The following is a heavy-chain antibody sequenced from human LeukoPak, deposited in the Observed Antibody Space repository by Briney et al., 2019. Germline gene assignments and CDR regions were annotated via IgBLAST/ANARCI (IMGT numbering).Heavy chain of an antibody. CDR3: ARVYSSSWKRLFNWFDP. CDR2: MNPNSGNT. D-gene: IGHD6-13*01. CDR1: GYTFTSYD. V-gene: IGHV1-8*01. J-gene: IGHJ5*02. Sequence: ASVKVSCKASGYTFTSYDINWVRQATGQGLEWMGWMNPNSGNTGYAQEFQGRVTMTRNTSISTAYMELSSLRSEDTAVYYCARVYSSSWKRLFNWFDPWGQGTLVTVSS.